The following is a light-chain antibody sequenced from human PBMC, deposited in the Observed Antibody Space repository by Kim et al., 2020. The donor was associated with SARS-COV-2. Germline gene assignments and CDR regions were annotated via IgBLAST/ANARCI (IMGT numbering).Light chain of an antibody. J-gene: IGLJ3*02. CDR3: ALFLGGDIPWL. V-gene: IGLV8-61*01. CDR1: SGPVSTDYF. Sequence: QAVVTQEPSFSVSPGGTITLTCGLSSGPVSTDYFPTWYQQTPGQPPRTLVYSTYTRCSGVPDRFSGSILGKKAALTITGAQAEDESDYYCALFLGGDIPWLLGGGTQLTVL. CDR2: STY.